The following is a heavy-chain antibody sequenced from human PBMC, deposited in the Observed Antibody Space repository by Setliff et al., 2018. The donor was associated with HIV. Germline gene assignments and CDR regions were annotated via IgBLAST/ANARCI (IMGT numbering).Heavy chain of an antibody. D-gene: IGHD4-4*01. Sequence: ASVKVSCKTSGYTFSDYGITWVRQAPGQGLEWMGWINTDTGNPTYAQGFTGRFVFSLDTSVSTAYLQISSLKAEDTAVYYCARMATVYYYYMDVWGKGTTVTV. V-gene: IGHV7-4-1*02. J-gene: IGHJ6*03. CDR3: ARMATVYYYYMDV. CDR1: GYTFSDYG. CDR2: INTDTGNP.